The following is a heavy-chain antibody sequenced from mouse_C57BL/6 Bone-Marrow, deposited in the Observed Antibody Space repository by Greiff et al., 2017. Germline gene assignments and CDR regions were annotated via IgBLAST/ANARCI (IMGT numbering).Heavy chain of an antibody. J-gene: IGHJ3*01. CDR1: GYTFTSYW. D-gene: IGHD2-2*01. CDR2: IYPGSGST. V-gene: IGHV1-55*01. CDR3: ARGLTPAWFAY. Sequence: QVQLQQPGAELVKPGASVKMSCKASGYTFTSYWITWVKQRPGQGLEWIGAIYPGSGSTNYNEKFKSKATLTVDTASSTAYMQLSSLTSEDSAVYYCARGLTPAWFAYWGQGTLVTVSA.